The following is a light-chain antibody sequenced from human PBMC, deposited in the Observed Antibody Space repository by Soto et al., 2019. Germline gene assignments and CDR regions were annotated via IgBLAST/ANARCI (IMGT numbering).Light chain of an antibody. V-gene: IGKV1-33*01. CDR2: DAS. CDR3: QQYDNRPPT. Sequence: DIQMTPSPSSLSASVGARVPITCQASQDISNYLNWYQQKPGKAPKLLIYDASNLETGVTSRFSGSGSGTDFTFTISSLQPEDIATYYCQQYDNRPPTFGRGTKLEIK. CDR1: QDISNY. J-gene: IGKJ2*01.